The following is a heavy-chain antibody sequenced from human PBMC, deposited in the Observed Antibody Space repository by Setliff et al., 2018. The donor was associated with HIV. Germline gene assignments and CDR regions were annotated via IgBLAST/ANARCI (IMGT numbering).Heavy chain of an antibody. CDR2: INPNSSAT. CDR3: ALASIVSTARWNH. J-gene: IGHJ4*02. Sequence: ASVKVSCKASGYTFSGYYLHWVRRAPGQGLEWMGWINPNSSATNYAQSFQGRVTMTRDTSISTAYMDLSSLTSDDTAVYYCALASIVSTARWNHWGRGTTVTVSS. V-gene: IGHV1-2*02. D-gene: IGHD1-26*01. CDR1: GYTFSGYY.